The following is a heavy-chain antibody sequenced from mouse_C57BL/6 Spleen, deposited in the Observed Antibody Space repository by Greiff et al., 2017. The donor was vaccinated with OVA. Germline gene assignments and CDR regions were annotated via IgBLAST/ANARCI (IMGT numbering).Heavy chain of an antibody. CDR1: GFTFSDYG. J-gene: IGHJ2*01. CDR2: ISSGSSTI. CDR3: ARPTITTVVAFDY. V-gene: IGHV5-17*01. D-gene: IGHD1-1*01. Sequence: EVNLVESGGGLVKPGGSLKLSCAASGFTFSDYGMHWVRQAPEKGLEWVAYISSGSSTIYYADTVKGRFTISRDNAKNTLFLQMTSLRSEDTAMYYCARPTITTVVAFDYWGQGTTLTVSS.